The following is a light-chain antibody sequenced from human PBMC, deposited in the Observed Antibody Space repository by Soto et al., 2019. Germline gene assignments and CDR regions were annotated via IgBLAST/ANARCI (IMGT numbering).Light chain of an antibody. CDR2: RAS. V-gene: IGKV3-15*01. CDR1: QSLSDN. J-gene: IGKJ4*01. CDR3: QQYNSYSPLT. Sequence: IVMTQSPDTLAVSPGETVTLSCRASQSLSDNLAWYQQKPGQAPRLLIFRASSRASGIPARFSGGGSGTEFTLTISRVQSEDFATYYCQQYNSYSPLTFGGGTKVDIK.